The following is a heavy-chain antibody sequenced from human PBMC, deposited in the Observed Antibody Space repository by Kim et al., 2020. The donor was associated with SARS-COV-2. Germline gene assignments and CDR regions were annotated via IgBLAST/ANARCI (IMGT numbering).Heavy chain of an antibody. CDR3: ARQDSSGYLIES. D-gene: IGHD3-22*01. V-gene: IGHV4-39*01. Sequence: SETLSLTCTVSGDSSSSSTYYWGWIRQPPGKELEWIGSIYYSGSTYYNPSFKSRVTISVDTSKNQFSLKLDSVTVADTAVYYCARQDSSGYLIESWGQGILVTVSS. CDR1: GDSSSSSTYY. J-gene: IGHJ4*02. CDR2: IYYSGST.